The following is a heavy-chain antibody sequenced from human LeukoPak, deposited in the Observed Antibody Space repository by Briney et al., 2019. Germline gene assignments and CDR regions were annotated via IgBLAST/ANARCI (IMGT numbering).Heavy chain of an antibody. V-gene: IGHV3-30*04. CDR2: ISYDGSNK. J-gene: IGHJ4*02. CDR1: GFTFSSYA. Sequence: GGSLRLSCAASGFTFSSYAMHWVRQAPGKGLEWVAVISYDGSNKYYADSVKGRFTISRDNSKNTLYLQMNSLRAEDTAVYYCARGYFDYWGQGTLVTVPS. CDR3: ARGYFDY.